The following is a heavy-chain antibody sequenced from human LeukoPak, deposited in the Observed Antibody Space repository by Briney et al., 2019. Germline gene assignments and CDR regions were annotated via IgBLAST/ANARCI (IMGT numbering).Heavy chain of an antibody. Sequence: ASVKVSCKASGGTFSSYAISWVRQAPGQGLVWMGGIIPIFGTANYAQKFQGRVTITTDESTSTAYMELSSLRSEDTAVYYCARDSDEYSGSYTGDYWGQGTLVTVSS. CDR1: GGTFSSYA. CDR2: IIPIFGTA. V-gene: IGHV1-69*05. CDR3: ARDSDEYSGSYTGDY. D-gene: IGHD1-26*01. J-gene: IGHJ4*02.